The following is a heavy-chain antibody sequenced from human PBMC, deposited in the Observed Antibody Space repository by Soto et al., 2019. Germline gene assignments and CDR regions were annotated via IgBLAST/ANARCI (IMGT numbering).Heavy chain of an antibody. J-gene: IGHJ6*02. Sequence: ASVKVSCKASGYTFTSYGISWVRQAPGQGLEWMGWISAYNGNTNYAQNLQGRVTMTTDTSTSTAYMELRSLRSDDTAVYYCARGYCGGDCYSVLHYYYGMDVWGQGTTVTVSS. CDR3: ARGYCGGDCYSVLHYYYGMDV. V-gene: IGHV1-18*01. CDR2: ISAYNGNT. D-gene: IGHD2-21*02. CDR1: GYTFTSYG.